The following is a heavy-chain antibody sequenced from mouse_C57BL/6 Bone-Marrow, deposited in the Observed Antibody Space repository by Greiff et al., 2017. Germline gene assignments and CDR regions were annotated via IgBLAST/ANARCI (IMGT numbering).Heavy chain of an antibody. V-gene: IGHV1-50*01. Sequence: QVQLQQPGAELVKPGASVKLSCKASGYTFTSYWMQWVKQRPGQGLEWIGEIDPSDSYTNYNQKFKGKAKLTVDTSSSTAYMQLSSLTSEDSAVYYCARENYYGSSYWFAYWGQGTLVTVSA. J-gene: IGHJ3*01. D-gene: IGHD1-1*01. CDR3: ARENYYGSSYWFAY. CDR1: GYTFTSYW. CDR2: IDPSDSYT.